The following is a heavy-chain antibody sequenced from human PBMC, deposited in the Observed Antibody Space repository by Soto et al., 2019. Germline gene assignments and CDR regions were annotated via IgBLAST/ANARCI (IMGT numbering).Heavy chain of an antibody. CDR3: ARDDCTTGVCYHYFDY. CDR1: GYTFTSYG. J-gene: IGHJ4*01. V-gene: IGHV1-18*04. Sequence: ASVKVSCKASGYTFTSYGISWVRQAPGQGLEWMGWISAYNGNTNYAQKLQGRVTMTTDTSTSTAYMELRSLRSDDTAVYYCARDDCTTGVCYHYFDYWGHGTLVTVSS. CDR2: ISAYNGNT. D-gene: IGHD2-8*01.